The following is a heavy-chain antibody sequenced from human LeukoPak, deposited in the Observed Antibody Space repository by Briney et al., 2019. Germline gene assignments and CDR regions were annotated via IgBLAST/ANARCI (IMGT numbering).Heavy chain of an antibody. V-gene: IGHV1-69*04. CDR2: IIPILGIA. CDR3: ARDAYSGSYPPFDY. D-gene: IGHD1-26*01. Sequence: ASVKVSCKASGVTFSSYAISWVRQAPGQGLEWMGRIIPILGIANYAQKFQGRVTITADKSTSTAYMELSSLRSEDTAVYYCARDAYSGSYPPFDYWGQGTLVTVPS. J-gene: IGHJ4*02. CDR1: GVTFSSYA.